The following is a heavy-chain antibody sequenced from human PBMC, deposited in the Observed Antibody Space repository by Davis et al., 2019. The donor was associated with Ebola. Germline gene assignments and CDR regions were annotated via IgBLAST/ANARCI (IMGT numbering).Heavy chain of an antibody. CDR3: ARHGHSGSKVGIDWFDP. CDR1: GYSFTSYW. J-gene: IGHJ5*02. CDR2: IDPSDSYT. D-gene: IGHD1-26*01. Sequence: PGGSLRLSCKGSGYSFTSYWIGWVRQMPGKGLEWMGRIDPSDSYTNYSPSFQGHVTISADKSISTAYLQWSSLKASDTAMYYCARHGHSGSKVGIDWFDPWGQGTLVTVSS. V-gene: IGHV5-10-1*01.